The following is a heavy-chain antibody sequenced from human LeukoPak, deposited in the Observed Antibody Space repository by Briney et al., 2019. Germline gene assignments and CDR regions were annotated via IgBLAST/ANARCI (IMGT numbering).Heavy chain of an antibody. D-gene: IGHD6-13*01. CDR2: IYYNGST. J-gene: IGHJ3*02. CDR3: ARRPGIFDI. CDR1: GVSISSGGYY. Sequence: SQTLSLTCSVSGVSISSGGYYWSWIRQHPGKGLEWIGYIYYNGSTFYNPSLKSRVTISLDTSKNQFSLKLRSVTAADTAVFYCARRPGIFDIWGQGTMVTVSS. V-gene: IGHV4-31*03.